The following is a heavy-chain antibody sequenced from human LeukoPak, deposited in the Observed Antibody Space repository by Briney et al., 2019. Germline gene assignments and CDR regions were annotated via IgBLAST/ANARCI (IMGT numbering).Heavy chain of an antibody. Sequence: PSETLSLTCTVSGGSISSSSYYWGWIRQPPGKGLEWIGSIYYSGSTYYNPSLKSRVTISVDTSKNQFSLKLSSVTAADTAVYYCARQPWGVAGTHHRGQGTLVTVSS. CDR2: IYYSGST. D-gene: IGHD6-19*01. J-gene: IGHJ4*02. V-gene: IGHV4-39*01. CDR1: GGSISSSSYY. CDR3: ARQPWGVAGTHH.